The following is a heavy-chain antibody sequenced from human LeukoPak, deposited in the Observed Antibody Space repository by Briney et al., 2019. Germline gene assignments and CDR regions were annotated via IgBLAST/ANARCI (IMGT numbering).Heavy chain of an antibody. V-gene: IGHV3-30-3*01. J-gene: IGHJ6*02. CDR1: GFTFSSYA. CDR3: ARDLPYCSSTSCYRGYYYGMDV. CDR2: ISYDGSNK. Sequence: PGGSLRLSCAASGFTFSSYAMHWVRQAPGKGLEWVAVISYDGSNKYYADSVKGRFTISRDNSKNTLYLQMNSLRAEDTAVYYCARDLPYCSSTSCYRGYYYGMDVWGQGTTVTVSS. D-gene: IGHD2-2*01.